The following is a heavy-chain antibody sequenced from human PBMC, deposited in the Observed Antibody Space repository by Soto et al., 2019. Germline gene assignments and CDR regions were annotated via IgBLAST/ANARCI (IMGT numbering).Heavy chain of an antibody. D-gene: IGHD3-10*01. J-gene: IGHJ6*03. Sequence: GGSLRLSCAASGFTVDDYAMHWVRQAPGKGLEWVSGISWNSGSIGYADSVKGRFTISRDNAKNSLYLQMNSLRVEDTALYYCVKDKRGGYFYYMDVWGKGTTVTVSS. CDR1: GFTVDDYA. CDR2: ISWNSGSI. V-gene: IGHV3-9*01. CDR3: VKDKRGGYFYYMDV.